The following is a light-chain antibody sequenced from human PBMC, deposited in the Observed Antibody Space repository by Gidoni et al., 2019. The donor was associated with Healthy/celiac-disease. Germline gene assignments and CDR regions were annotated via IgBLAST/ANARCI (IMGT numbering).Light chain of an antibody. CDR2: EDS. CDR3: YSTDSSGNVV. V-gene: IGLV3-10*01. J-gene: IGLJ2*01. CDR1: ALPKKY. Sequence: SYELTQPPSVSVSPGQTARITCSGDALPKKYAYCYQQKSGQAPMLVIYEDSKRPSGIPERFSGSSSGTMATLTISGAQVEDEADYYCYSTDSSGNVVFGGGTKLTVL.